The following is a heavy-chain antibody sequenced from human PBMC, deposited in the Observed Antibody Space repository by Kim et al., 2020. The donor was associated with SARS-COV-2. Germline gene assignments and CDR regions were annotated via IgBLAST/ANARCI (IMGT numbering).Heavy chain of an antibody. CDR2: MNPTGGTT. D-gene: IGHD6-13*01. J-gene: IGHJ5*02. CDR3: ARMTFEEQQPVLNWFDP. CDR1: GYTFTSRD. Sequence: ASVKVSCKASGYTFTSRDINWVRQAPGQGLEWMGWMNPTGGTTGYAEKFQGRVTMTRDTSINTAYMELSGLTSEDTAVYYCARMTFEEQQPVLNWFDPWGQGTLVTVSS. V-gene: IGHV1-8*01.